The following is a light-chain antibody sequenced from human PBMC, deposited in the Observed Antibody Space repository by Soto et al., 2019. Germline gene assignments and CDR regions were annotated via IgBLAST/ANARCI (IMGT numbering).Light chain of an antibody. Sequence: QSVLTQPASVSGSPGQSITISCTGTSSDVGAYNSVSWYQQHPGKAPKLMIYGVSNRPSGVSNRFSGSKSGTTASLTISGLQAEDEADYYCSSYTISSPYVFGTGTKVTVL. CDR3: SSYTISSPYV. CDR1: SSDVGAYNS. J-gene: IGLJ1*01. CDR2: GVS. V-gene: IGLV2-14*01.